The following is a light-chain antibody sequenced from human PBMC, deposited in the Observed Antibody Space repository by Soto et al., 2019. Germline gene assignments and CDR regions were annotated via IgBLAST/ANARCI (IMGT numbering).Light chain of an antibody. CDR3: QQYNSYWT. J-gene: IGKJ1*01. V-gene: IGKV1-5*01. Sequence: DIQMTQSPSTLSASVGDRVTITCRARQSISSWLAWYQQKPGKAPKLLIYDASSLESGVPSRFSGSGSGTEFTLTISSPQPDDFATYYCQQYNSYWTFGQGTKVDIK. CDR2: DAS. CDR1: QSISSW.